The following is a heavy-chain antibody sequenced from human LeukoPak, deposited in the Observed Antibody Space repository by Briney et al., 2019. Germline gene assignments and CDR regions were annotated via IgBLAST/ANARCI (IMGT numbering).Heavy chain of an antibody. J-gene: IGHJ3*02. CDR2: IRSKAYGGTT. V-gene: IGHV3-49*03. CDR3: TRARSYYYGSGSARI. D-gene: IGHD3-10*01. CDR1: GFTIGDYA. Sequence: GGSLRLSCTASGFTIGDYAMSWFRQAPGKGLEWVGFIRSKAYGGTTEYAASVKGRFTISRDDSKSIAYLQMNSLKTEDTAVYYCTRARSYYYGSGSARIWGQGTMVTVSS.